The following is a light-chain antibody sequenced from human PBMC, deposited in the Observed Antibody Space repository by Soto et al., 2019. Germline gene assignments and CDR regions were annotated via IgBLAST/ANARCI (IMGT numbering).Light chain of an antibody. CDR3: NQHTISMYT. CDR2: RAF. CDR1: QSVARD. Sequence: EIVLTQSPGTLSLSPGETATLSCRASQSVARDLSWYQQKPGQAPRLLISRAFIGATGIPDRFSGSGSGTDFTLTNHRLEPEASAVYYCNQHTISMYTFGQGTKLEIK. V-gene: IGKV3-20*01. J-gene: IGKJ2*01.